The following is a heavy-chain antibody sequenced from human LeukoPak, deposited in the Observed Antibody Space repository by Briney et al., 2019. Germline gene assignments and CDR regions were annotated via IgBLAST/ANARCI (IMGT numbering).Heavy chain of an antibody. Sequence: SETLSLTCAVYGGSFSGYYWSWIRQPPGKGLEWIGEINHSGSTNYNPSLKSRVTISVDTSKNQFSLKVNSVTAADTAVYYCARAPDSSGYYYYFDYWGQGALVTVSS. V-gene: IGHV4-34*01. CDR3: ARAPDSSGYYYYFDY. CDR2: INHSGST. D-gene: IGHD3-22*01. J-gene: IGHJ4*02. CDR1: GGSFSGYY.